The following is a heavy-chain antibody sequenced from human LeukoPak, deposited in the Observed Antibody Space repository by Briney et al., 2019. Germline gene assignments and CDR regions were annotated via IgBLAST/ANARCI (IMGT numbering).Heavy chain of an antibody. D-gene: IGHD1/OR15-1a*01. CDR1: GGSISSSSYY. CDR2: IYYSGST. J-gene: IGHJ4*02. V-gene: IGHV4-39*07. CDR3: ARDQTLRTYFDY. Sequence: SETLSLTCTVSGGSISSSSYYWGWIRQPPGKGLEWIGSIYYSGSTYYNPSLKSRVTISVDTSKNQFSLKLSSVTAADTAVYYCARDQTLRTYFDYWGQGTLVTVSS.